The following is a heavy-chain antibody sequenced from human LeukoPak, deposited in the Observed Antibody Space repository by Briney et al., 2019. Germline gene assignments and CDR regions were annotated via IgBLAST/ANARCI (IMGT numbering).Heavy chain of an antibody. Sequence: GGSLRLSCAASGFTFSSYSMNWVRQAPGKGLEWLSYISVSSRNVIDYADSVKGRFTISRDDAKNSLYLQMNSLRAEDTAVYFCARDFGPRLYAFDVWGQGAMITVSS. CDR1: GFTFSSYS. J-gene: IGHJ3*01. CDR2: ISVSSRNVI. D-gene: IGHD3-16*01. CDR3: ARDFGPRLYAFDV. V-gene: IGHV3-48*04.